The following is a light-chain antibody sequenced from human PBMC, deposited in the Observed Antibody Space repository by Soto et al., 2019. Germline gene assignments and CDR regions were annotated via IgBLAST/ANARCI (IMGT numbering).Light chain of an antibody. Sequence: DIQMTQSPSTLSASVGDRVTITCRASQSISSWLAWYQQKPGKAPKVLIYGASNLQSGVPPRFSGSGSGTDFTLTISSLQPEDFATYYCLQDYNYPLAFGQGTKVDIK. CDR3: LQDYNYPLA. J-gene: IGKJ1*01. CDR1: QSISSW. V-gene: IGKV1-5*01. CDR2: GAS.